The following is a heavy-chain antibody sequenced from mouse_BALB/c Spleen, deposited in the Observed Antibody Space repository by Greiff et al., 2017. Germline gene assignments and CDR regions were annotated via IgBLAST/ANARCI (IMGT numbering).Heavy chain of an antibody. J-gene: IGHJ4*01. CDR3: ARAGAMDY. CDR1: GFTFSDYY. V-gene: IGHV5-4*02. CDR2: ISDGGSYT. Sequence: EVKLVESGGGLVKPGGSLKLSCAASGFTFSDYYMYWVRQTPEKRLEWVATISDGGSYTYYPDSVKGRFTISRDNAKNNLYLQMSSLKSEDTAMYYCARAGAMDYWGQGTSGTVSP.